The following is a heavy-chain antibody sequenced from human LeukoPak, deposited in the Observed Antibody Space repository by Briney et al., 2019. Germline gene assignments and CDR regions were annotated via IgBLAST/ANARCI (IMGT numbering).Heavy chain of an antibody. CDR1: GYTFTSYD. CDR2: IIPIFGTT. CDR3: ARGLTTDYGDYSYFDY. J-gene: IGHJ4*02. D-gene: IGHD4-17*01. V-gene: IGHV1-69*13. Sequence: SVKVSCKASGYTFTSYDINWVRQATGQGLEWMGGIIPIFGTTDNAQKFQGRVTITADESTSTAYMELSSLRSEDTAVYYCARGLTTDYGDYSYFDYWGQGTLVTVSS.